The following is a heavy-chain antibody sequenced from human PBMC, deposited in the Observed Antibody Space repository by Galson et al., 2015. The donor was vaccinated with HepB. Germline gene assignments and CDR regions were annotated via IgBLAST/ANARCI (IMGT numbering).Heavy chain of an antibody. V-gene: IGHV3-30*03. D-gene: IGHD1/OR15-1a*01. Sequence: LRLSCAVSGFTFSNYGMHWVRQAPGKGLEWVAVISYDGSKTYADSVKGRFTISRDNFKSTLYLHMNSLRFGDTSMYYCARVRINNLDYWGQGTLVTVSS. CDR2: ISYDGSK. CDR3: ARVRINNLDY. J-gene: IGHJ4*02. CDR1: GFTFSNYG.